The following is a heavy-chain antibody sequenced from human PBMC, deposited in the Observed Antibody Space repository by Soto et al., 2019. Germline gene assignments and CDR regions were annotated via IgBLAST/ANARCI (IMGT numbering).Heavy chain of an antibody. J-gene: IGHJ4*02. CDR3: ARGGHVVVVTAALDY. D-gene: IGHD2-21*02. V-gene: IGHV1-46*01. CDR2: VNPSGGHT. Sequence: QVQLMQSGAEVKKPGASVKVSCKASGDTFTDYYIHWVRQAPGQGLEWMGTVNPSGGHTTYAQHFLGRVATPXXXSXXTRDLELPSLSSEAPAIYYCARGGHVVVVTAALDYWGQGNLVTVSS. CDR1: GDTFTDYY.